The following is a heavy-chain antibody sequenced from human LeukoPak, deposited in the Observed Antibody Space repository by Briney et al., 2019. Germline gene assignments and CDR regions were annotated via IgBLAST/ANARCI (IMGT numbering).Heavy chain of an antibody. CDR1: GFTFSNYA. J-gene: IGHJ6*02. Sequence: GRSLRLSCAASGFTFSNYAMHWVRQAPGKGLEWVAVISYDGSDKYYADSVKGRFTISRDNSKNTLYLQMNSLRTQDTAVYYCARCPYDYTTSGGMDVWGQGTTVTVSS. V-gene: IGHV3-30-3*01. CDR2: ISYDGSDK. CDR3: ARCPYDYTTSGGMDV. D-gene: IGHD3-16*01.